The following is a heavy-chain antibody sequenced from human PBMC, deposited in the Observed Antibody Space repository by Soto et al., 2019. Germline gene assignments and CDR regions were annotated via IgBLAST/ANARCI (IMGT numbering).Heavy chain of an antibody. J-gene: IGHJ5*02. CDR2: IYYSGST. CDR3: ARDGMVGATHWFDP. V-gene: IGHV4-61*01. D-gene: IGHD1-26*01. Sequence: PSETLSLTCTVSGGSVSSGSYYWSWIRQPPGQGLEWIGYIYYSGSTNYNPSLKSRVTISVDTSKNQFSLKLSSVTAADTAVYYCARDGMVGATHWFDPWGQGTLVTVSS. CDR1: GGSVSSGSYY.